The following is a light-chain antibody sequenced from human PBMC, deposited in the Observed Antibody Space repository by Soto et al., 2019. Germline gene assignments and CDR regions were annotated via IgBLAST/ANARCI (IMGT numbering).Light chain of an antibody. CDR3: ETWYSNTHKV. J-gene: IGLJ3*02. CDR1: SGHSTYI. V-gene: IGLV4-60*02. Sequence: QAVVTQSSSASASLGSSVKLTCILSSGHSTYIIAWHQQQPGKAPRFLMTLDRSGSYNRGSGVPDRFSGSSSGADRYLTISNLQFEDEGDYYFETWYSNTHKVFGGGTKVTVL. CDR2: LDRSGSY.